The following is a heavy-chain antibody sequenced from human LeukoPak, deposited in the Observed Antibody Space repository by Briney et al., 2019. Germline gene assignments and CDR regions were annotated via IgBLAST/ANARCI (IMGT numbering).Heavy chain of an antibody. CDR3: ARLSSETVGYYYYGMDV. J-gene: IGHJ6*02. CDR2: IYTSGST. V-gene: IGHV4-4*07. D-gene: IGHD4-23*01. Sequence: LETLSLTCTVSGGSISSYYWSWIRQPAGKGLEWIGRIYTSGSTNYNPSLKSRVTMSVDTSKNQFSLKLSSVTAADTAVYYCARLSSETVGYYYYGMDVWGQGTTVTVSS. CDR1: GGSISSYY.